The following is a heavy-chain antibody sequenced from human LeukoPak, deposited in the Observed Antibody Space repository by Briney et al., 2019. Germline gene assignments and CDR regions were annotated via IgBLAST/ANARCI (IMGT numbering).Heavy chain of an antibody. D-gene: IGHD3-10*01. V-gene: IGHV3-33*08. CDR3: ARPMVRGVIHAPPDY. CDR2: IWYDGSNK. CDR1: GFTFSSYE. Sequence: GSLRLSCAASGFTFSSYEMNWVRQAPGKGLEWVAVIWYDGSNKYYADSVKGRFTISRDNSKNTLYLQMNSLRAEDTAVYYCARPMVRGVIHAPPDYWGQGTLVTVSS. J-gene: IGHJ4*02.